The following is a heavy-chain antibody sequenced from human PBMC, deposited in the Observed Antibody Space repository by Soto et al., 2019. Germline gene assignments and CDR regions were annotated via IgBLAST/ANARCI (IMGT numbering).Heavy chain of an antibody. D-gene: IGHD1-7*01. J-gene: IGHJ6*03. Sequence: QVQLQESGPGLVKPSQTLSLTCVISGDSVSSNSAAWNWIRLSPSRGLEWLARTYYRSRWYHDYAVSVRSRITVNPDTSKNQFSLQLTSVTPEDTAVYYCAGTTSHHWLYMDVWGKGATVTVSS. V-gene: IGHV6-1*01. CDR3: AGTTSHHWLYMDV. CDR2: TYYRSRWYH. CDR1: GDSVSSNSAA.